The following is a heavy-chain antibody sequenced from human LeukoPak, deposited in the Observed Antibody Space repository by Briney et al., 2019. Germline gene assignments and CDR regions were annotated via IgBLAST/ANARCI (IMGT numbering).Heavy chain of an antibody. V-gene: IGHV1-69*05. J-gene: IGHJ4*02. Sequence: SVKVSCKASGGTFSSYAISWVRQAPGQGLEWMGGIIPIFGTANYAQKFQGRVTITTDESTSTAYMELSSLRSEDTAVYYCARDTQYCSGGSCSNPLDYWGQGTLVTVSS. CDR1: GGTFSSYA. CDR2: IIPIFGTA. CDR3: ARDTQYCSGGSCSNPLDY. D-gene: IGHD2-15*01.